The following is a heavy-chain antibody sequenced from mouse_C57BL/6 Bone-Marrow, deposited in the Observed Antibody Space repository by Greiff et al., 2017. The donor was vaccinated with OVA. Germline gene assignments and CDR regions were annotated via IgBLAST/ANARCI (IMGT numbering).Heavy chain of an antibody. Sequence: EVQLVESGGGLVKPGGSLKLSCAASGFTFSDYGMHWVRQAPEKGLEWVAYISSGSSTIYYADTVKGRFTISRDNAKKPLFLQMTSLRSEDTAMYYCARINYWYFDVWGTGTTVTVSS. V-gene: IGHV5-17*01. J-gene: IGHJ1*03. CDR2: ISSGSSTI. CDR1: GFTFSDYG. CDR3: ARINYWYFDV.